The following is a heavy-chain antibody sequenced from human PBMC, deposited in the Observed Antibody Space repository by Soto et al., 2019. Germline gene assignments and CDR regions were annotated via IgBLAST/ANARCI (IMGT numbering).Heavy chain of an antibody. J-gene: IGHJ6*02. V-gene: IGHV3-33*01. CDR1: GFTFSSYG. D-gene: IGHD1-26*01. CDR2: IWYDGSNK. Sequence: QVQLVESGGGVVQPGRSLRLSCAASGFTFSSYGMHWVRQAPGKGLEWVAVIWYDGSNKYYADSVKGRFTISRDNSKNTLYLQMNSLRAEDTAVYFCAREVGAPYGNGMDVWGQGTTVTVSS. CDR3: AREVGAPYGNGMDV.